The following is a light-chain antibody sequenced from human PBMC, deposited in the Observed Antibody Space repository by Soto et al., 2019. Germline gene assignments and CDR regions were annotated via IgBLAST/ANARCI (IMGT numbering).Light chain of an antibody. CDR3: SSYTRSTTLVV. CDR1: SSDVGGYNH. Sequence: QSVLTQPASVSGSPGQSITISCTGTSSDVGGYNHVSWYQQHPGKAPKLMIYDVTDRPSGVSNRFSGSKSGNTASLTISGLQAEDEADYYCSSYTRSTTLVVFGGGTKVTVL. CDR2: DVT. V-gene: IGLV2-14*01. J-gene: IGLJ2*01.